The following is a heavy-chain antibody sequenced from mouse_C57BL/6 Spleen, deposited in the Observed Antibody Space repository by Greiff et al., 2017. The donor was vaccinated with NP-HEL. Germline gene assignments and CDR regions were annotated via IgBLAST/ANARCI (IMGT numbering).Heavy chain of an antibody. CDR3: ARGTTVALYYFDY. CDR1: GFTFSSYA. D-gene: IGHD1-1*01. CDR2: ISDGGSYT. V-gene: IGHV5-4*03. J-gene: IGHJ2*01. Sequence: EVMLVESGGGLVKPGGSLKLSCAASGFTFSSYAMSWVRQTPEKRLEWVATISDGGSYTYYPDNVKGRFTISRDNAKNNLYLQMSHLKSEDTAMYYCARGTTVALYYFDYWGQGTTLTVSS.